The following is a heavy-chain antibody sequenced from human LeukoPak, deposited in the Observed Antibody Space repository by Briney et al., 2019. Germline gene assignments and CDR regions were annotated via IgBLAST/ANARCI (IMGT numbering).Heavy chain of an antibody. CDR2: IRYDGSNK. J-gene: IGHJ3*02. Sequence: GGSLRLSCAASGFTFSSYGMHWVRQAPGKGLEWVGFIRYDGSNKYYADSVKGRFTISRDNSKNTLYLQMNSLRAEDTAVYYCAKDWALSGSLWFGEPPGAFDIWGQGTMVTVSS. D-gene: IGHD3-10*01. CDR3: AKDWALSGSLWFGEPPGAFDI. V-gene: IGHV3-30*02. CDR1: GFTFSSYG.